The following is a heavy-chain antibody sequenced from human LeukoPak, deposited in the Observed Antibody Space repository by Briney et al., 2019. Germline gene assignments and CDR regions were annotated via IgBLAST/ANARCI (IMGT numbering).Heavy chain of an antibody. J-gene: IGHJ4*02. Sequence: PSETLSLTCAVYGGSFSGYYWSWTRQPPGKGLEWIGEINHSGSTNYNPSLKSRVTISVDTSKNQFSLKLSSVTAADTAVYYCARDLMGIAYRGAFYYWGQGTLVTVSS. CDR3: ARDLMGIAYRGAFYY. CDR2: INHSGST. CDR1: GGSFSGYY. D-gene: IGHD6-13*01. V-gene: IGHV4-34*01.